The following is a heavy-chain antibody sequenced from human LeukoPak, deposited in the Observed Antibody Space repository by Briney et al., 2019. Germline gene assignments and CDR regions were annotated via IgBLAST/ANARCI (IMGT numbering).Heavy chain of an antibody. D-gene: IGHD3-9*01. J-gene: IGHJ5*02. CDR3: ARGQGYYDILTGYYNLNWFDP. CDR1: GGSISSGGYS. V-gene: IGHV4-30-2*01. CDR2: IYHSGSI. Sequence: SETLSLTCAVSGGSISSGGYSWSWIRQPPGKGLEWIGYIYHSGSIYYNPSLKSRVTISVDRSKNQFSLKLSSVTAADTAVYYCARGQGYYDILTGYYNLNWFDPWGQGTLVTVSS.